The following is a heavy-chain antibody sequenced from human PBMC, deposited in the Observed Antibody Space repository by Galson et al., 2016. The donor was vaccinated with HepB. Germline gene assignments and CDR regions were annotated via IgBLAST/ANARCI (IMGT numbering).Heavy chain of an antibody. CDR3: ARGGLIWYQNCFDL. Sequence: ETLSLTCAVSGASISPANWWSWVRQPPGKGLEWIGEIYHSGSTNYSPFLQSRVTISVDKSKNQISLTLGSVTAADTAVYYCARGGLIWYQNCFDLWGQGTLVTVSS. J-gene: IGHJ4*02. CDR1: GASISPANW. V-gene: IGHV4-4*02. D-gene: IGHD2-8*01. CDR2: IYHSGST.